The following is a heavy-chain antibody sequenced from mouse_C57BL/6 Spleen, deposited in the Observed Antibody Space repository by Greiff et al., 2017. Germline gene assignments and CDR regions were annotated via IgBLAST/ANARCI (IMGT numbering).Heavy chain of an antibody. CDR3: ARSLRTTVVDLDV. J-gene: IGHJ1*03. CDR1: GYTFTSYW. Sequence: QVQLQQPGAELVKPGASVKLSCKASGYTFTSYWMQWVKQRPGQGLAWIGEIDPSDSYTNYNQKFKGKATLTVDTSSSTAYMQLSSLTAEDSAVYYGARSLRTTVVDLDVWGTGTTVTVSS. CDR2: IDPSDSYT. V-gene: IGHV1-50*01. D-gene: IGHD1-1*01.